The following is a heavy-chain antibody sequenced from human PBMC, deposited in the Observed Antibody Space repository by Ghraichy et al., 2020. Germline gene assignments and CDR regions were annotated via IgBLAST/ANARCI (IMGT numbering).Heavy chain of an antibody. J-gene: IGHJ4*02. CDR1: GYTFTSYD. CDR3: ARGGIRGWELLKEDFDY. V-gene: IGHV1-8*01. CDR2: MNPNSGNT. D-gene: IGHD1-26*01. Sequence: ASVKVSCKASGYTFTSYDINWVRQATGQGLEWMGWMNPNSGNTGYAQKFQGRVTMTRNTSISTAYMELSSLRSEDTAVYYCARGGIRGWELLKEDFDYWGQGTLVTVSS.